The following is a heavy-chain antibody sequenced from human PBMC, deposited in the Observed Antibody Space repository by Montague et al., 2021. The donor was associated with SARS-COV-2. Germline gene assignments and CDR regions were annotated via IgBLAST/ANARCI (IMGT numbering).Heavy chain of an antibody. Sequence: PALVKPTQTLTLTCTFSGFSLSTSGVGVGWIRQPPGKALEWLALIYWDDDKRYSPSLKSRLTITKDTSKNQVVLTMTNMDPVDTATYYCAHDRVTMIVVAKADAFDIWGQGTRVTVSS. J-gene: IGHJ3*02. V-gene: IGHV2-5*02. CDR2: IYWDDDK. CDR1: GFSLSTSGVG. D-gene: IGHD3-22*01. CDR3: AHDRVTMIVVAKADAFDI.